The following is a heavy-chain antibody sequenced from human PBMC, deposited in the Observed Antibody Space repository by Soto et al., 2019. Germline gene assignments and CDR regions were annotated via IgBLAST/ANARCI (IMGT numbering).Heavy chain of an antibody. Sequence: QVQLQQWGAGLLKPSETLSLTCAVYGAPLSGYYWSWIRQSPGKGLEWIGEINHVGHTSYNPSLKSRVIISVDTAKKQFSLKLTSVTAADTAVYYCVRGGRTPMVIAYWGQGTLVTVSS. V-gene: IGHV4-34*01. D-gene: IGHD5-18*01. CDR2: INHVGHT. J-gene: IGHJ4*02. CDR1: GAPLSGYY. CDR3: VRGGRTPMVIAY.